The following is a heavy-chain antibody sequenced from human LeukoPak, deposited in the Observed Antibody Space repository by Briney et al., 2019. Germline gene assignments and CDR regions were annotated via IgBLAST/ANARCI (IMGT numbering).Heavy chain of an antibody. CDR1: GFTFSSYS. D-gene: IGHD5-24*01. CDR2: ISSSSSYI. CDR3: ARAKNGIGGDGYNSPFDY. J-gene: IGHJ4*02. V-gene: IGHV3-21*01. Sequence: PGGSLRLSCAASGFTFSSYSMNWVRQAPGKGLEWVSSISSSSSYIYYADSVKGRFTISRDNAKNSLHLQMNSLRAEDTAVYYCARAKNGIGGDGYNSPFDYWGQGTLVTVSS.